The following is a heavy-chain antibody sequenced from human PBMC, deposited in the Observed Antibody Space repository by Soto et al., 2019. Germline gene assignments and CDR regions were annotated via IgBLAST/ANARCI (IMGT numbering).Heavy chain of an antibody. CDR1: GVSINSSSYY. V-gene: IGHV4-39*02. J-gene: IGHJ4*02. D-gene: IGHD4-17*01. Sequence: PSETLSLTCTVSGVSINSSSYYWGWIRQPPGKGLEWIGDIYYSGSTYYNPSLKSRVTISVDTSKNHFSLKLSSVTAADTALYYCATGVTTWDYWGQGTLVTV. CDR2: IYYSGST. CDR3: ATGVTTWDY.